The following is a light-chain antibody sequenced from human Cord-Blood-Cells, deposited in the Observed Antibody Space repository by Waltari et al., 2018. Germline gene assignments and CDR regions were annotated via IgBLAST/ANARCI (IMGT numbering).Light chain of an antibody. Sequence: EIQMTQSPSTLSASVGDRVTITCRASQSISSWLAWYQQKPGKAPMRLIYKASSLESGVPSRFSGSVSGTEFTLTISSLQPDDFATYYCQQYNSYPYSFGQGTKLEIK. CDR2: KAS. CDR3: QQYNSYPYS. V-gene: IGKV1-5*03. J-gene: IGKJ2*03. CDR1: QSISSW.